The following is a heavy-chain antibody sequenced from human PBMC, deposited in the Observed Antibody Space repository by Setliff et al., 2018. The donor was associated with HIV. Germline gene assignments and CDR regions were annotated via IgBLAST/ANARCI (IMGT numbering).Heavy chain of an antibody. J-gene: IGHJ3*02. D-gene: IGHD1-26*01. Sequence: PSETLSLTCTVSGGSIRSHYWSWIRQPPGKGLEWLGFVYYTGASDYNPSFKSRLTISLDTSRTHFSLKLTSVTAADTAVYYCARGQPQGGGTYWSAFDIWGRGTMVTVSS. V-gene: IGHV4-59*11. CDR2: VYYTGAS. CDR1: GGSIRSHY. CDR3: ARGQPQGGGTYWSAFDI.